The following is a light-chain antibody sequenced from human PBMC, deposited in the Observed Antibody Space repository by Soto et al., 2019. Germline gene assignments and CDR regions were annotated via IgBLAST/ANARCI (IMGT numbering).Light chain of an antibody. CDR3: CSYAVGSTLV. V-gene: IGLV2-23*01. Sequence: QSALTQPASVSGSPGQSITISCTGTSSDVGSYNLVSWHQQHPGKAPKLMIYEGSKRPSGVSHRFSGSNSGNTASLTISGLQAEDEADYYCCSYAVGSTLVFGGGTKLTVL. CDR2: EGS. CDR1: SSDVGSYNL. J-gene: IGLJ2*01.